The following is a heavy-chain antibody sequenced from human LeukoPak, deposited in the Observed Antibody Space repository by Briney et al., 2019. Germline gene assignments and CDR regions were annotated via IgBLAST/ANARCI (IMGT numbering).Heavy chain of an antibody. CDR2: ISYDGSNK. J-gene: IGHJ1*01. V-gene: IGHV3-30*18. D-gene: IGHD3-22*01. CDR3: AKETYYYDSSGYVPPDFQH. Sequence: PGGSLRLSCAASGFTFSSYGMHWVRQAPGKGLEWVAVISYDGSNKYYADSVKGRFTISRDNSKNTLYLQMNSLRAEDTAVYYCAKETYYYDSSGYVPPDFQHWGQGTLVTVSS. CDR1: GFTFSSYG.